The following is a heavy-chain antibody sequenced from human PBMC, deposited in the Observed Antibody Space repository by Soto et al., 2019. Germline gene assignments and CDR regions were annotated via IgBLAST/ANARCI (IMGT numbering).Heavy chain of an antibody. J-gene: IGHJ6*02. Sequence: PSETLSLTCSVSRASVSISPYYWGWIRQPPGKGLEWIGEINHSGSTNFNPSLKSRVAISADTSRNQFSLRVTSVTAADTAVYYCAGREFASSSFHYYYYAVDVWGQGTTVTVSS. V-gene: IGHV4-39*07. D-gene: IGHD6-6*01. CDR2: INHSGST. CDR3: AGREFASSSFHYYYYAVDV. CDR1: RASVSISPYY.